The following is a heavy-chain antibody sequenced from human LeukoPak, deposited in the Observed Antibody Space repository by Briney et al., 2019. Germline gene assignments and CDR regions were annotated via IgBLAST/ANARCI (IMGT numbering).Heavy chain of an antibody. V-gene: IGHV3-30*02. CDR2: IRYDGSNK. D-gene: IGHD4-17*01. J-gene: IGHJ4*02. Sequence: GGSLRLACAPDGFTFCSYGMHWVRQAPGKGLEWVAFIRYDGSNKYYADSVKGRFTISRDNSKNTLYLQMNSLRAEDTAVYYCAKESRRYGDYGYLDYWGQGTLVTVSS. CDR1: GFTFCSYG. CDR3: AKESRRYGDYGYLDY.